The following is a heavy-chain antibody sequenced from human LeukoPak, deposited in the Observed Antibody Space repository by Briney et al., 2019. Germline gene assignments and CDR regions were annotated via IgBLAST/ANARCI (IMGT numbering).Heavy chain of an antibody. CDR3: ARGKGPFDY. CDR2: IYSGGST. CDR1: GFTVSSNY. V-gene: IGHV3-53*01. J-gene: IGHJ4*02. Sequence: GGSLRLSRAASGFTVSSNYMSWVRQAPGKGLEWVSVIYSGGSTYYADSVKGRFTISRDNSKNTLYLQMNSLRAEDTAVYYCARGKGPFDYWGQGTLVTVSS.